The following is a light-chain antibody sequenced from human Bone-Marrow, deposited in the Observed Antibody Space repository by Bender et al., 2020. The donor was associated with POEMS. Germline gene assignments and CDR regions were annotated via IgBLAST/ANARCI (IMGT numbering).Light chain of an antibody. V-gene: IGLV3-21*03. J-gene: IGLJ1*01. CDR1: NFATTS. CDR3: QSADSNDSYDV. CDR2: DDS. Sequence: SYLLTQPPSVSVAPGKTAKITCGGNNFATTSVHWYQQRPGQAPMLVVYDDSDRPSGIPERFSGSSSGTTVTLTISGVQAEDEADYYCQSADSNDSYDVFGTGTKVTVL.